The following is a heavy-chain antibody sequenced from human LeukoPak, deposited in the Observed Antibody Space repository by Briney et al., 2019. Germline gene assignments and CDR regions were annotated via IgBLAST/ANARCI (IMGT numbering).Heavy chain of an antibody. J-gene: IGHJ4*02. Sequence: GGSLRLSCAASGFTFSSYWMTWVRQVPGKGLEWVANIKQDGSEKYYVDSVTGRFAISRDNAKNSLYLQMNSLRAEDTAVYYCARMSSSSWFVCDYWGQGTPVTVSS. CDR1: GFTFSSYW. CDR2: IKQDGSEK. D-gene: IGHD6-13*01. V-gene: IGHV3-7*01. CDR3: ARMSSSSWFVCDY.